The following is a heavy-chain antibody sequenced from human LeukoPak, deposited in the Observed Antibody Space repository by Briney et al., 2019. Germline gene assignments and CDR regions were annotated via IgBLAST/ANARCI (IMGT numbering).Heavy chain of an antibody. V-gene: IGHV3-23*01. J-gene: IGHJ4*02. CDR2: MTSSGGGT. D-gene: IGHD3-10*01. Sequence: GGSLRLFCTASGFIFSSYAMNWVRQAPGKGLEWVSVMTSSGGGTDYADSVKGRFTISRDNFKNTLYLQMNSLRAEDTAVYYCAKAHYFGSGSFDHWGQGTLVTVSP. CDR1: GFIFSSYA. CDR3: AKAHYFGSGSFDH.